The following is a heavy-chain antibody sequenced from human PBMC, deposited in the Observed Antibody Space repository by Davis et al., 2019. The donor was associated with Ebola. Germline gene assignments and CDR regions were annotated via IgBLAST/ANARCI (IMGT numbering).Heavy chain of an antibody. D-gene: IGHD3-16*01. V-gene: IGHV4-59*01. CDR2: INNSGHT. CDR3: ARTHDNVWGSYGY. Sequence: PSETLSLTCPVSAGSFHNYYWGWIRQPPGKGLEWIGYINNSGHTNYSPSLRSRVTISIDTSKNQFSLSLTSVTAAATAVYYCARTHDNVWGSYGYWGQGNLVTVSS. J-gene: IGHJ4*02. CDR1: AGSFHNYY.